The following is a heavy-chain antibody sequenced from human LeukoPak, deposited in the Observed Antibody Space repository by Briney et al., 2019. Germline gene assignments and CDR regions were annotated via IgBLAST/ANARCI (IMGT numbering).Heavy chain of an antibody. CDR1: GGSFSGYY. CDR3: ASFAAGGHRDY. J-gene: IGHJ4*02. CDR2: INHSGST. V-gene: IGHV4-34*01. D-gene: IGHD1-14*01. Sequence: PSETLSLTCAVYGGSFSGYYWSWIRQPPGKGLEWIGEINHSGSTNYNPSLKSRVTISVDTSKNQFSLKLSSVTAADTAVYYCASFAAGGHRDYWGQGTLVTVSS.